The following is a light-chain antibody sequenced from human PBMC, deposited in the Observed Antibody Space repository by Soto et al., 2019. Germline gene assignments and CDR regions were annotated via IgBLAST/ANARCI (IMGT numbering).Light chain of an antibody. Sequence: DIQMTQSPSSLSASVGDRVTITCRASQSISSWLAWYQQKPGKAPKLLIYAASSLQSGVPSRFSGSGSGTDFTLTISRLQPEDFATYYCQQSYSTPLITFGQGTRLETK. V-gene: IGKV1-39*01. J-gene: IGKJ5*01. CDR3: QQSYSTPLIT. CDR2: AAS. CDR1: QSISSW.